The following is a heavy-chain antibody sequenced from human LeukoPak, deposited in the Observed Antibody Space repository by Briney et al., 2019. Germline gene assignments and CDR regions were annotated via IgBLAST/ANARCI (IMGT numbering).Heavy chain of an antibody. CDR2: ISRRGDTK. D-gene: IGHD4-17*01. CDR3: AMDPNGDYLGAFDF. J-gene: IGHJ3*01. CDR1: GFTFNNYG. Sequence: GGSLRLSCAGSGFTFNNYGMTWVRQAPGKGLEGVSAISRRGDTKRYGESVQGRLTVPRNNYKNTLNLEMTNLRDENAAVYFCAMDPNGDYLGAFDFWGQGTLATVSS. V-gene: IGHV3-23*01.